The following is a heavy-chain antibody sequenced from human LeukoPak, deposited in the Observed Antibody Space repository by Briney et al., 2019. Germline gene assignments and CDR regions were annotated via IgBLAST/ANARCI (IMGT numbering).Heavy chain of an antibody. Sequence: GGSLRLSCAASGFTFSSYWMSWVRQAPGKGLEWVANIKQDGSEKYYVDSVKGRFTISRDNAKNSLYQQMNSLRAEDTAVYYCARVVPAASYYFDYWGQGTLVTVSS. CDR1: GFTFSSYW. J-gene: IGHJ4*02. CDR3: ARVVPAASYYFDY. D-gene: IGHD2-2*01. CDR2: IKQDGSEK. V-gene: IGHV3-7*01.